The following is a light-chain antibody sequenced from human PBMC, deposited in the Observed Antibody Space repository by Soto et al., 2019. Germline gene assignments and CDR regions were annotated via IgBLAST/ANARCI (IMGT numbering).Light chain of an antibody. Sequence: QSALTQPPSASGSPGQSVTISCTGNSSNIGAGFDVHWYQQLPGAAPKLLIYASTNRPSGVPDRFSGSKSDTSASLAITGLQIDDEADYYCQSYDTGLTGHVLFGGGTQLTVL. J-gene: IGLJ2*01. CDR3: QSYDTGLTGHVL. CDR1: SSNIGAGFD. V-gene: IGLV1-40*01. CDR2: AST.